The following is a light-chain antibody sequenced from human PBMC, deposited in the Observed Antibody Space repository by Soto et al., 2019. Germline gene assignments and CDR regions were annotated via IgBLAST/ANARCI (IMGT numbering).Light chain of an antibody. Sequence: SYELTQPRSVSVAPGQTARITCGGNNIGSTSVHWYQQRPGQAPVLVVYDDNDRPSGIPERFSGSNSENTATLTITRVEAGDEADYYCQVWNITTDHYVFGTGTKVTVL. CDR1: NIGSTS. V-gene: IGLV3-21*02. J-gene: IGLJ1*01. CDR2: DDN. CDR3: QVWNITTDHYV.